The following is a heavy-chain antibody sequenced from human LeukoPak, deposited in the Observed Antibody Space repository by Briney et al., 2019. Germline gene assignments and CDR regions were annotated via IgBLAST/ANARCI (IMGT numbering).Heavy chain of an antibody. D-gene: IGHD6-19*01. V-gene: IGHV4-39*01. Sequence: SETLSLTCTVSGGSISSSSYHWGWIRQPPGKGLEWIGSIYYSGSTYYNPSLKSRVTISVDTSKNQFSLKLSSVTAADTAVYYCARSVAGTLGAFDIWGQGTMVTVSS. J-gene: IGHJ3*02. CDR1: GGSISSSSYH. CDR2: IYYSGST. CDR3: ARSVAGTLGAFDI.